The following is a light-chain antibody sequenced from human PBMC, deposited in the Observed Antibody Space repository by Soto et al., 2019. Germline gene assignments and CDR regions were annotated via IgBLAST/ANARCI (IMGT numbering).Light chain of an antibody. V-gene: IGKV1D-16*01. CDR3: QQYHTYPYT. Sequence: DIQMTQSPSSLSASVGDRVTITCRASQGISSWLAWYQQKPEKDPKSLIYASSSLQSGVPSRFSGSGFGTQFTLTISSLQPEDFATYYCQQYHTYPYTFGQGTKLEI. CDR2: ASS. J-gene: IGKJ2*01. CDR1: QGISSW.